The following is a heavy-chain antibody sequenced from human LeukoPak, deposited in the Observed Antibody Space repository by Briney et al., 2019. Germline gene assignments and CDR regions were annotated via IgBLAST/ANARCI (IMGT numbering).Heavy chain of an antibody. CDR2: VFDSGGI. Sequence: PSETLSLTCTVSGGSISNYWWSWIRQPRENGLEWIGNVFDSGGINYNPSLKSRVTISVDTSKKQFSLKLSSVTAADTAVYYCARGYSSSWNYFDYWGQGTLVTVST. D-gene: IGHD6-13*01. J-gene: IGHJ4*02. CDR1: GGSISNYW. CDR3: ARGYSSSWNYFDY. V-gene: IGHV4-59*01.